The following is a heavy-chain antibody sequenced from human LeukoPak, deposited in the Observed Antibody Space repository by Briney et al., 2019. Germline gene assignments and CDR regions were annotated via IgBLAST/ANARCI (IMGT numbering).Heavy chain of an antibody. J-gene: IGHJ6*04. V-gene: IGHV3-21*01. CDR3: SRDIYCGGDGSVLGTDV. CDR1: GFTFSSYS. D-gene: IGHD2-21*02. Sequence: GGSLRLSCAASGFTFSSYSMNWVRQAPGKGLEWVSSISSSSSYIDYADSVKGRFTISRDNANNSLYLQMNSLRDEDTAVYYCSRDIYCGGDGSVLGTDVWGKETTVTISS. CDR2: ISSSSSYI.